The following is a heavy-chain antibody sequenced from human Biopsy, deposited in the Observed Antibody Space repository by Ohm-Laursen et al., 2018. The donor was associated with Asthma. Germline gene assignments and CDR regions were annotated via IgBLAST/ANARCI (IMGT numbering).Heavy chain of an antibody. Sequence: SETLSLTCSLSSGSGGYMRSGNYYWGWIRQPPGKGLEWIGSIYYSGTTYYNPSLESRVTVSADTPKNQFSLKLTSLTAADTAVYYCVRGSSSWHHGPFHYYYGLDVWGQGTTATVSS. D-gene: IGHD6-13*01. V-gene: IGHV4-39*01. J-gene: IGHJ6*02. CDR3: VRGSSSWHHGPFHYYYGLDV. CDR1: SGSGGYMRSGNYY. CDR2: IYYSGTT.